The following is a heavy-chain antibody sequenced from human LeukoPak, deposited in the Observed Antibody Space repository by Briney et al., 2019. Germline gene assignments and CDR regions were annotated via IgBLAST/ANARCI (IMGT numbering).Heavy chain of an antibody. J-gene: IGHJ4*02. D-gene: IGHD5-18*01. Sequence: MPSETLSLTCTVSGGSISSSSYYWGWIRQPPGKGLEWIGSIYYSGSTYYNPSLKSRVTISVDTSKNQFSLKLSSVTAADTAVYYCARSYQYGGYSYGFDYWGQGTLVTVSS. V-gene: IGHV4-39*01. CDR1: GGSISSSSYY. CDR3: ARSYQYGGYSYGFDY. CDR2: IYYSGST.